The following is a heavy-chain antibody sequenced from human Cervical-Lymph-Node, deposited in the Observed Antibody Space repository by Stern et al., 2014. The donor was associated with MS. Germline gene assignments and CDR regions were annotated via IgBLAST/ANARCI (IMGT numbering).Heavy chain of an antibody. CDR2: IIPMFGTA. Sequence: QVQLVQSGAEVKKPGSSGKVSCKASGGTFSRYTIAWVRQAPGQGLEWMGEIIPMFGTAKYAQRFQGRVTITADKSTSTAYMELSSLRSEDTAVYYCARTDYYDSSGYYDDAFDIWGQGTMVTVSS. CDR3: ARTDYYDSSGYYDDAFDI. J-gene: IGHJ3*02. D-gene: IGHD3-22*01. V-gene: IGHV1-69*06. CDR1: GGTFSRYT.